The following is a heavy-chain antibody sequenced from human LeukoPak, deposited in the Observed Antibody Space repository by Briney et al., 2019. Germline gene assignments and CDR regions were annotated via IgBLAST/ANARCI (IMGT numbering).Heavy chain of an antibody. CDR2: IYYSGGT. Sequence: SETLSLTCTVSGGSISSSSYYWGWIRQPPGKGLEWIGSIYYSGGTYYNPSLKSRVTISVDTSKNQFSLKLSSVTAADTAVYYCARVGTTFVSAFDIWGQGTMVTVSS. CDR3: ARVGTTFVSAFDI. J-gene: IGHJ3*02. CDR1: GGSISSSSYY. D-gene: IGHD3-10*02. V-gene: IGHV4-39*01.